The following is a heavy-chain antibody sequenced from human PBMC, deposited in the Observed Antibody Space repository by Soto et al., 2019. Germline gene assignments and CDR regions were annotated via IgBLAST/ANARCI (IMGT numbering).Heavy chain of an antibody. D-gene: IGHD3-3*01. V-gene: IGHV3-21*01. CDR2: ISSSSSYI. J-gene: IGHJ6*02. Sequence: PLVSLRLSCAVSGFTFSGYSMNWVRQAPGKGLEWVSSISSSSSYIYYADSVKGRFTISRDNAKNSLYLQMNSLRAEDTAVYYCARDSAHPYYGIWSGEYYCYGMDGWGQGTTVTVSS. CDR3: ARDSAHPYYGIWSGEYYCYGMDG. CDR1: GFTFSGYS.